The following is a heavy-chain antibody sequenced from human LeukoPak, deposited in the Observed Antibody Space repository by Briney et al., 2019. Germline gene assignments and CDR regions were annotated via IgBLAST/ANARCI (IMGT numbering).Heavy chain of an antibody. CDR2: IKWDGGST. D-gene: IGHD2-15*01. J-gene: IGHJ4*02. CDR3: ARDGGDCSGDSCYVDY. V-gene: IGHV3-20*04. CDR1: GFTFTSHG. Sequence: GGSLRLSCAASGFTFTSHGMSWVRQAPGKGLEWVSSIKWDGGSTGYAESVKGRFTISRDNAKNSLYLQMNSLRAEDTALYYCARDGGDCSGDSCYVDYWGQGTLVTVSS.